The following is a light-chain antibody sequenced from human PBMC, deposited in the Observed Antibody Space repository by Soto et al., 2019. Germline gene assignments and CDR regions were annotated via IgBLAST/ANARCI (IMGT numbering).Light chain of an antibody. J-gene: IGKJ4*01. CDR2: KAS. CDR3: QQYNDYPLT. CDR1: QSISDW. V-gene: IGKV1-5*03. Sequence: DIPMTQSPSTLSASVGDRVTITCRASQSISDWLAWYQQKPGKAPKRLIYKASTLESGVPSRFSGSGSGTEFTLTISSLQPDDFATYYCQQYNDYPLTFGGGTKVAIK.